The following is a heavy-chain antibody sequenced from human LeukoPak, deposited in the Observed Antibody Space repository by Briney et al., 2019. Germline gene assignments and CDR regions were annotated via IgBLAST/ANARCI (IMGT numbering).Heavy chain of an antibody. J-gene: IGHJ4*02. D-gene: IGHD6-19*01. Sequence: PSETLSLTCTVSGGSISSYYWSWIRQPPGKGLEWIGYIYYSGSTNYNPSLKGRVTISVDTSKNQFSLKLSSVTAADTAVYYCARRAIAVATFDYWGQGTLVTVSS. CDR3: ARRAIAVATFDY. CDR2: IYYSGST. CDR1: GGSISSYY. V-gene: IGHV4-59*08.